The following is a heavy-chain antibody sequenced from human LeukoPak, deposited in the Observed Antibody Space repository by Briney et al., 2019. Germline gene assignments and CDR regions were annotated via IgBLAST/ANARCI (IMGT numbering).Heavy chain of an antibody. J-gene: IGHJ4*02. CDR1: GVSISSYY. V-gene: IGHV4-4*07. CDR3: ARSPPNTNSFDY. CDR2: FYASGITNY. Sequence: SGTLSLSCTVSGVSISSYYWNWVRQAAGKGLEWIGRFYASGITNYNYNPSLKNRVTMSVDTSKNQFSLKLSSVTAADTALYYCARSPPNTNSFDYWGQGTLVTVSS. D-gene: IGHD3-16*01.